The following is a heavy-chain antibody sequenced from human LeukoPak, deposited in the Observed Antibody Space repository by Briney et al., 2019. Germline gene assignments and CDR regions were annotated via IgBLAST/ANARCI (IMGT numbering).Heavy chain of an antibody. D-gene: IGHD6-13*01. J-gene: IGHJ4*02. V-gene: IGHV3-30*03. Sequence: PGGSLRLSCAASGFTFSSYGMHWVRQAPGKGLEWVAVISYDGSNKYYADSVKGRFTISRDNSKNTLYLQMNSLRAEDTAVYYCAPRPDMTAAKSYFDYWGQGTLVTVSS. CDR2: ISYDGSNK. CDR1: GFTFSSYG. CDR3: APRPDMTAAKSYFDY.